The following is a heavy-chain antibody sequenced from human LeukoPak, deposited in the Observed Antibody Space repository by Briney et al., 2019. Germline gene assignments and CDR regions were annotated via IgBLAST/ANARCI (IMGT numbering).Heavy chain of an antibody. CDR1: GDSISSGAYY. CDR3: ARDSVSWFGFDS. D-gene: IGHD3-10*01. V-gene: IGHV4-61*02. J-gene: IGHJ5*01. CDR2: IYSNGNT. Sequence: SETLSLTCTVSGDSISSGAYYWSWIRQPAGKGLEWIGRIYSNGNTNYKPSLKSRLTISLDTSKRQFSLQLTSVTAADTAMYYCARDSVSWFGFDSWGQGTLVTVSS.